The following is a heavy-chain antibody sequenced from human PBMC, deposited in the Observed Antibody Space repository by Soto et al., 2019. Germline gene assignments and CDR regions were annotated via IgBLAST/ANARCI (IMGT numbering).Heavy chain of an antibody. Sequence: SETLSLTCTVSGYSISSGYYWGWIRQPPGKGLEWIGTIFHSGSTYYNPSLKSRVTISVDTSKNQFSLKLNSVTAADTAVYYCATHNNRQLLPWCPGTLVTL. CDR3: ATHNNRQLLP. V-gene: IGHV4-38-2*02. D-gene: IGHD6-6*01. CDR1: GYSISSGYY. CDR2: IFHSGST. J-gene: IGHJ5*02.